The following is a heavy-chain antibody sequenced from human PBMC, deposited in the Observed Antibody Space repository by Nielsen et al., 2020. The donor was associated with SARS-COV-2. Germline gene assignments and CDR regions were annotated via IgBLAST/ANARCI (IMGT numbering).Heavy chain of an antibody. Sequence: GGSLRLSCAASGVMFSNYWMNWVRQAPGKGLEWVASIKEDGSAKYYVDSVKCRFTISRDNGENSLYLQLNSLRVEDTAVYWCARNRVSEIFDYWGQGTLVTVSS. CDR2: IKEDGSAK. V-gene: IGHV3-7*03. CDR1: GVMFSNYW. CDR3: ARNRVSEIFDY. J-gene: IGHJ4*02. D-gene: IGHD3-10*01.